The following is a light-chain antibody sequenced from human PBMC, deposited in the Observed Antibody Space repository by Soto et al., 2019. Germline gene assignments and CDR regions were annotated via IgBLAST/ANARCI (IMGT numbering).Light chain of an antibody. CDR1: SGSIASNH. CDR2: ENN. V-gene: IGLV6-57*04. J-gene: IGLJ2*01. Sequence: NFMLTQPHSVSESPGKTVSTSCTRSSGSIASNHVQWYQQRPGSAPTTVIYENNQRPSGVPDRFSGSIDTSSNSASLTISGLRTEDEADYYCQSFDSSTVVFGGGTKLTVL. CDR3: QSFDSSTVV.